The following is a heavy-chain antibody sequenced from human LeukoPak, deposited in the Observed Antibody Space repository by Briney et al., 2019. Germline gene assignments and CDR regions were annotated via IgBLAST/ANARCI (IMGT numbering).Heavy chain of an antibody. CDR3: ARANTDITKQYYFDY. Sequence: SETLSLTCAVSGGSLSSSNWWCWVRQPPGKGLGGVGEIYHSGSTNYNPSLKSRVTISVDKSKNQFSLKLSSVTAADTAVYYCARANTDITKQYYFDYWGQGTLVTVPS. V-gene: IGHV4-4*02. D-gene: IGHD2-8*02. CDR2: IYHSGST. J-gene: IGHJ4*02. CDR1: GGSLSSSNW.